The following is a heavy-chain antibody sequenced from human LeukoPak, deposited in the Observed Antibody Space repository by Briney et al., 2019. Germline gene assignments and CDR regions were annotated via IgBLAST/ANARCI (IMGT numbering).Heavy chain of an antibody. D-gene: IGHD4-17*01. V-gene: IGHV4-31*03. CDR2: IYYSGST. J-gene: IGHJ4*02. Sequence: PSQTLSLTCTVSGGSISSGGYYWSWIRQHPGKGLEWIGYIYYSGSTYYNPSLKSRVTISVDTSKNQFSLKLSSVTAADTAVYYCARVASTVTSPSFDYWGQGTLVTVSS. CDR1: GGSISSGGYY. CDR3: ARVASTVTSPSFDY.